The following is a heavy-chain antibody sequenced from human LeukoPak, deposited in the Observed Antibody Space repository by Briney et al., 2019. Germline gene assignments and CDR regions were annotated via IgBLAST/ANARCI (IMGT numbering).Heavy chain of an antibody. CDR3: ARVGCSSTSCYYGMDV. J-gene: IGHJ6*04. D-gene: IGHD2-2*01. CDR2: IYHSGST. V-gene: IGHV4-30-2*01. CDR1: GGSISSGGYS. Sequence: SQTLSLTCAVSGGSISSGGYSWSWIRQPPGKGLEWIGYIYHSGSTYYNPSLKSRVTISVYRSKNQFSLKLSSVTAADTAVYYCARVGCSSTSCYYGMDVWGKGTTVTVSS.